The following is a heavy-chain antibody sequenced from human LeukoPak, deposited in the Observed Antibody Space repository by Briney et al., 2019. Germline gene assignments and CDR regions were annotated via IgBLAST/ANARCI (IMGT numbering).Heavy chain of an antibody. CDR1: GFTFSSYG. Sequence: GGSLRLSCAASGFTFSSYGMHWVRQAPGKGLEWVAFIRYDGSNKYYADSVKGRFTISRDNAKNTLYLQMNSLRAEDTAVYYCARAPSTYYYGSGSSRHYYYYYYMDVWGKGTTVTISS. J-gene: IGHJ6*03. V-gene: IGHV3-30*02. CDR3: ARAPSTYYYGSGSSRHYYYYYYMDV. CDR2: IRYDGSNK. D-gene: IGHD3-10*01.